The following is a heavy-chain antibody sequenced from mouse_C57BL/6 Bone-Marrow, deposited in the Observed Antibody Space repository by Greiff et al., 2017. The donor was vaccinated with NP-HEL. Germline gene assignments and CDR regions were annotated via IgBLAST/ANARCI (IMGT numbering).Heavy chain of an antibody. D-gene: IGHD2-1*01. CDR3: ARDLLWYLFDY. CDR1: GYTFTSYW. V-gene: IGHV1-50*01. J-gene: IGHJ2*01. CDR2: IDPSDSYT. Sequence: VQLQQPGAELVKPGASVKLSCKASGYTFTSYWMQWVKQRPGQGLEWIGEIDPSDSYTNYNQKFKGKATLTVDTSSSTAYMQLSSLTSEDSAVYYCARDLLWYLFDYWGQGTTLTVSS.